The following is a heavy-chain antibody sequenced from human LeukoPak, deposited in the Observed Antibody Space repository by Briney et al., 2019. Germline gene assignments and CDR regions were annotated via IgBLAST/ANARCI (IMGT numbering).Heavy chain of an antibody. CDR2: INSDGTSV. V-gene: IGHV3-74*01. D-gene: IGHD3-22*01. J-gene: IGHJ6*02. CDR3: GRSHYYDSSGNFYYYYAMDV. CDR1: GFSFGSYW. Sequence: GGSLRLSCAASGFSFGSYWMHWVRQVPGKGLVWVSRINSDGTSVRYADSVKGRFTISRDNAKNTLYLQMNSLRAEDTGVYYCGRSHYYDSSGNFYYYYAMDVWGQGTTVTVSS.